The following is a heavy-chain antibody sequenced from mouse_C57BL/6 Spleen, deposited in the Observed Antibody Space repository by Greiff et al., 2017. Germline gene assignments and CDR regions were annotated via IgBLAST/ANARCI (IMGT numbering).Heavy chain of an antibody. J-gene: IGHJ4*01. V-gene: IGHV1-80*01. CDR2: IYPGDGDT. Sequence: VQLQQSGAELVKPGASVKISCKASGYAFSSYWMNWVKQRPGKGLEWIGQIYPGDGDTNYNGKFKGKATLTADKSSSTAYMQLSSLTSEDSAVYFCARSLLYYGNYEAMDYWGQGTSVTVSS. CDR3: ARSLLYYGNYEAMDY. D-gene: IGHD2-1*01. CDR1: GYAFSSYW.